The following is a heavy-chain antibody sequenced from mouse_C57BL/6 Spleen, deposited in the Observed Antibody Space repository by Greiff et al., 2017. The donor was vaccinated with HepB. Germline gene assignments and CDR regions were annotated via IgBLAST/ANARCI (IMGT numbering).Heavy chain of an antibody. V-gene: IGHV2-6*01. D-gene: IGHD2-5*01. Sequence: VKLVESGPGLVAPSQSLSITCTVSGFSLTSYGVDWVRQSPGKGLAWLGVIWGVGSTNYNSALKSRLSISKDNSKSQVFLKMNSLQTDDTAMYYCARSNYFYYYAMDYWGQGTSVTVSS. CDR1: GFSLTSYG. CDR2: IWGVGST. CDR3: ARSNYFYYYAMDY. J-gene: IGHJ4*01.